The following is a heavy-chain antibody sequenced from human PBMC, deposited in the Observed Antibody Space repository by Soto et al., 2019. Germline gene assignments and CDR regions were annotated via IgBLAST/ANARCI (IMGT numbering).Heavy chain of an antibody. CDR2: INSDGSST. CDR3: ARLDEYSSSSAAFEDYYYGMDV. CDR1: GFTFSSYW. J-gene: IGHJ6*02. D-gene: IGHD6-6*01. V-gene: IGHV3-74*01. Sequence: GGALRLSCAASGFTFSSYWMHWVRQAPGKGLVWVSRINSDGSSTSYADSVKGRFTISRDNAKNTLYPQMNSLRAEDTAVYYCARLDEYSSSSAAFEDYYYGMDVWGQGTTVTVSS.